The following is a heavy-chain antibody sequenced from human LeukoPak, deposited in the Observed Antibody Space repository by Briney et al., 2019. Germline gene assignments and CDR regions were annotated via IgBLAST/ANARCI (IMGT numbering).Heavy chain of an antibody. Sequence: SETLSLTCAVYGGSFSGYYWSWIRQPPGKGLEWIGEINHSGSTNYNPSLKSRVTISVDTSKNQFSLKLSSVTAADTAVYYCARGIPKGDYSSSWYPDAFDIWGQGTMVTVSS. CDR1: GGSFSGYY. D-gene: IGHD6-13*01. CDR3: ARGIPKGDYSSSWYPDAFDI. CDR2: INHSGST. V-gene: IGHV4-34*01. J-gene: IGHJ3*02.